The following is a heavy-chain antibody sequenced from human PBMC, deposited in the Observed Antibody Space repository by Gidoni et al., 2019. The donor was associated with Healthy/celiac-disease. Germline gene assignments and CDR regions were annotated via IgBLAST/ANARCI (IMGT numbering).Heavy chain of an antibody. CDR1: GGSFSGYY. CDR2: INHSGST. J-gene: IGHJ5*02. CDR3: ARGLLRVRGVISWFDP. Sequence: QVQLQQWGAGLLKPSASLSPTCAVYGGSFSGYYWSWIRQPPGKGLEWIGEINHSGSTNYNPSLKSRVTISVDTSKKQFSLKLSSVTAADTAVYYCARGLLRVRGVISWFDPWGQGTLVTVSS. D-gene: IGHD3-10*01. V-gene: IGHV4-34*01.